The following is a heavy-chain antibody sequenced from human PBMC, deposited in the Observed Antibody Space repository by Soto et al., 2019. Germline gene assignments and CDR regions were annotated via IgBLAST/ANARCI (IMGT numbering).Heavy chain of an antibody. CDR2: INHSGST. J-gene: IGHJ6*03. V-gene: IGHV4-34*01. Sequence: QVQLQQWGAGLLKPSETLSLTCAVYGGSFSGYYWSWIRQPPGKGLEWIGEINHSGSTNYNPSLKSRVTISVDTSKNQFSLKLGSVTAAYSAVYYCARDDFWSGDYYYYYMDVWGKGTTVTVSS. D-gene: IGHD3-3*01. CDR1: GGSFSGYY. CDR3: ARDDFWSGDYYYYYMDV.